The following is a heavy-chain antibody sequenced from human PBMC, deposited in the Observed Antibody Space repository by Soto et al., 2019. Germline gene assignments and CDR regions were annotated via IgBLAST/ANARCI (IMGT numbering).Heavy chain of an antibody. Sequence: ASVKVSCKVSGYTLTELSMHWVRQAPGKGLEWMGGFDPEDGETIYAQKFQGRVTMTEDTSTDTAYMELSSLRSEDTAVYYCATDGRFLEWLQRYPYMDVWGQGTTVTVSS. J-gene: IGHJ6*02. CDR3: ATDGRFLEWLQRYPYMDV. D-gene: IGHD3-3*01. CDR2: FDPEDGET. V-gene: IGHV1-24*01. CDR1: GYTLTELS.